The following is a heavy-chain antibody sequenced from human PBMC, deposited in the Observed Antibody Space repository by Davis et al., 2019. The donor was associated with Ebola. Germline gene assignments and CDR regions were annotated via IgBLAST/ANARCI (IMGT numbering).Heavy chain of an antibody. CDR1: GFTLGSYS. J-gene: IGHJ4*02. Sequence: PGGSLRLSCAASGFTLGSYSMTWVRQAPGTGLEWVSHIYSSGSRTQYSGSVKGRFTISRDNSENTLYLQMNSLRAEDTAVYYCAQDVMASGGYYFASWGQGTLVTVSS. V-gene: IGHV3-23*05. D-gene: IGHD3-16*01. CDR2: IYSSGSRT. CDR3: AQDVMASGGYYFAS.